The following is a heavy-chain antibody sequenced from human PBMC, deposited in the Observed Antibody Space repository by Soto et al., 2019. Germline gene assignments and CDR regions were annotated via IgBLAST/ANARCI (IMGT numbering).Heavy chain of an antibody. Sequence: QVQLVQSGAEVKKPGSSVRVSCKASGGTFSKYKITWVRQAPGQGLEWMGGIIPVFGTANYAQKFQGRVTITADESTSTAYMEVSSLRSDDTAVYYCARDCSGGGCFSDHPFYDGMDVWGQGTTVTVSS. D-gene: IGHD2-15*01. CDR1: GGTFSKYK. J-gene: IGHJ6*02. CDR2: IIPVFGTA. V-gene: IGHV1-69*12. CDR3: ARDCSGGGCFSDHPFYDGMDV.